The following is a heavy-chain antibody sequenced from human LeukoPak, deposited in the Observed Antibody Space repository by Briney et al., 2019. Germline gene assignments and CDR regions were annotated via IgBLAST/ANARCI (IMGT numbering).Heavy chain of an antibody. D-gene: IGHD1-26*01. CDR3: AILSGSYFSLDY. Sequence: GGSLRLSCAASGFTFSSYAMSWVRQAPGRGREGVSGISGSGGSTYYADSVKGRFTISRDNSKNTLYLQTNSRRADDTALYYRAILSGSYFSLDYWGQGTLVTVPS. V-gene: IGHV3-23*01. J-gene: IGHJ4*02. CDR1: GFTFSSYA. CDR2: ISGSGGST.